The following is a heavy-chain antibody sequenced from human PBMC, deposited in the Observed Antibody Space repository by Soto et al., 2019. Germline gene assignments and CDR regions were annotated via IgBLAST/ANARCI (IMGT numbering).Heavy chain of an antibody. V-gene: IGHV3-30-3*01. CDR1: GFTFSSYA. Sequence: WGSLRLSCAASGFTFSSYAMHWVRQAPGNGLEWVAVVSYDGSNKYYADSVKGRFTISRDNSKNTLYLQMNSLRAEDTAVYYCARDRQISGVPPFVADDYYYYGMDVWGQGTTVTVS. CDR2: VSYDGSNK. CDR3: ARDRQISGVPPFVADDYYYYGMDV. J-gene: IGHJ6*02. D-gene: IGHD6-19*01.